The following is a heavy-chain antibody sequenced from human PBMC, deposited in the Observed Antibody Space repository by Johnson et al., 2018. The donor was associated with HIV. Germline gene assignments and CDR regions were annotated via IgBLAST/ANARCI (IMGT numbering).Heavy chain of an antibody. CDR3: ARGSRYTYDNDDVYLLQAFDI. V-gene: IGHV3-30*04. J-gene: IGHJ3*02. Sequence: KGLEWVAIVSYDGSNKYNADSVKGRFIISRDNSQNTLSLQMHSLRAEDTAVYYCARGSRYTYDNDDVYLLQAFDIWGQGTMVTVSS. CDR2: VSYDGSNK. D-gene: IGHD3-16*01.